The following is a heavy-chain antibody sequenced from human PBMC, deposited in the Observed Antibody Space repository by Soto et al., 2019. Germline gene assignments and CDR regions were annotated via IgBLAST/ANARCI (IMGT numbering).Heavy chain of an antibody. V-gene: IGHV1-69*01. J-gene: IGHJ6*02. CDR1: GGTFSSYA. CDR3: ARVGYCSGGSCSLYYGMDV. D-gene: IGHD2-15*01. CDR2: IIPIFGTA. Sequence: QVQLVQSGAEVKKPGSSVKVSCKASGGTFSSYAISWVRQAPGQGLGWMGGIIPIFGTANYAQKFQGRVTITADESTSTAYMELSSLRSEDTAVYYCARVGYCSGGSCSLYYGMDVWGQGTTVTVSS.